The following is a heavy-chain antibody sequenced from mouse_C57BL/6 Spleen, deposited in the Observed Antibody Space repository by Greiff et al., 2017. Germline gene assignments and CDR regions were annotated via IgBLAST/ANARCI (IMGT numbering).Heavy chain of an antibody. CDR2: IDPENGDT. D-gene: IGHD2-5*01. V-gene: IGHV14-4*01. CDR3: TTGAYSKTWFAY. Sequence: VQLQQSGAELVRPGASVKLSCTASGFNIKDDYMHWVKQRPEQGLEWIGWIDPENGDTEYASKFQGKATITADTSSNTAYLQLSSLTSEDTAVYYCTTGAYSKTWFAYWGQGTLVTVSA. J-gene: IGHJ3*01. CDR1: GFNIKDDY.